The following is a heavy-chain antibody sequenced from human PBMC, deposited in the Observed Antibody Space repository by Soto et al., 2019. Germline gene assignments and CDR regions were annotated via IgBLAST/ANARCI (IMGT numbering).Heavy chain of an antibody. CDR1: VVSISSYY. D-gene: IGHD5-18*01. CDR3: ARAGLVLDTALLAFHI. Sequence: SETLSLTCTVSVVSISSYYWSCIRQPPGKGLEWIGYIYYSGSTNYNPSLKSRVTISVDTSKNQFSLKLSSVTAADTAVYYCARAGLVLDTALLAFHIWPKGPWSS. J-gene: IGHJ3*02. CDR2: IYYSGST. V-gene: IGHV4-59*01.